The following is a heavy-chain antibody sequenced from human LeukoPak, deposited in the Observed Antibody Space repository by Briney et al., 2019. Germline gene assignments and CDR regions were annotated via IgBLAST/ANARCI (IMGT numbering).Heavy chain of an antibody. V-gene: IGHV3-23*01. Sequence: GGSLRLSRAASGFRFSDFTMTWVRQAPGKGPEWVSAIGGRGGSTYYADSLGGRFIISRDNSKDMVYLQMNSLKVEDTATYYCGKEGGAWGQGTEVTVSS. CDR3: GKEGGA. CDR2: IGGRGGST. D-gene: IGHD3-16*01. CDR1: GFRFSDFT. J-gene: IGHJ5*02.